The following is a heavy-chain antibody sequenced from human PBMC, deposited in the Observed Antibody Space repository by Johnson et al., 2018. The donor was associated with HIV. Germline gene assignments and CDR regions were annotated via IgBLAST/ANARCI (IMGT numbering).Heavy chain of an antibody. CDR3: ARVGSGSYYARDAFDV. D-gene: IGHD3-10*01. CDR1: GFTVSSNY. CDR2: IYSGGST. J-gene: IGHJ3*01. Sequence: VQLVESGGGLVQPGGSLRLSCAASGFTVSSNYMSWVRQAPGKGLEWVSVIYSGGSTYYADSVKGRFTISRDNSKNTLYLQMGSLRVEDMAVYYCARVGSGSYYARDAFDVWGQGTMVTVSS. V-gene: IGHV3-66*01.